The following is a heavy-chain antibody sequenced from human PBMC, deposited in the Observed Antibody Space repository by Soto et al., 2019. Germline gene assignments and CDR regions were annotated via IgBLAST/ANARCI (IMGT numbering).Heavy chain of an antibody. CDR2: IYHSGST. Sequence: PSETLSLTCAVSGGSISSGGYSWSWIRQPPGKGLEWIGYIYHSGSTYYNPSLKSRVTIPVDRSKNQFSLKLSSVTAADTAVYYCARYAAYGSGSYFYFYYWGQGTLVPVAS. CDR1: GGSISSGGYS. CDR3: ARYAAYGSGSYFYFYY. J-gene: IGHJ4*02. D-gene: IGHD3-10*01. V-gene: IGHV4-30-2*01.